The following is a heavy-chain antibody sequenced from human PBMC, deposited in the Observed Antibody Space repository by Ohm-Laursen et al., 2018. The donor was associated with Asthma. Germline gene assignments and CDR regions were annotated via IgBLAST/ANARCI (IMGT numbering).Heavy chain of an antibody. Sequence: SLRLSCAASGFTFSSYALNWVRQAPGKGLEWVSGISWNSGSIGYADSVKGRFTISRDNAKNSLYLQMNSLRAEDTALYYCAKDGDPLPNDYWGQGTLVTVSS. CDR1: GFTFSSYA. CDR2: ISWNSGSI. D-gene: IGHD3-10*01. CDR3: AKDGDPLPNDY. J-gene: IGHJ4*02. V-gene: IGHV3-9*01.